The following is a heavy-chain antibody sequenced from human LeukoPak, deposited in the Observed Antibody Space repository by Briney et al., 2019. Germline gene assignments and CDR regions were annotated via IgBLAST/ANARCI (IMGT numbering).Heavy chain of an antibody. J-gene: IGHJ3*02. D-gene: IGHD6-19*01. CDR1: GFTFSNDW. V-gene: IGHV3-15*07. Sequence: GGSLRLSCAASGFTFSNDWINWVRQAPGKGLEWVGRIKSTIDGGTTDYAAPVKGRFTVSRDDSKNTLYLQMNSLKIEDTAVYYCTTGGNVLVAGTRAFDIWGQGTMVTVSS. CDR2: IKSTIDGGTT. CDR3: TTGGNVLVAGTRAFDI.